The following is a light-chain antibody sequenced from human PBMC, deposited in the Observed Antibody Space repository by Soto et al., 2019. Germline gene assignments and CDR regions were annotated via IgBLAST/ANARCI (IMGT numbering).Light chain of an antibody. CDR2: SNN. J-gene: IGLJ2*01. Sequence: QSVLTQPPSASGTPGQRVTISCSGSSSNIGSNTVNWYQQLPGTAPKLLIYSNNQRPSGVPDRFSGSKSGTSASLAISGLQPEDEADYYCAEWDDSLHGVVFGGGTKLTVL. V-gene: IGLV1-44*01. CDR1: SSNIGSNT. CDR3: AEWDDSLHGVV.